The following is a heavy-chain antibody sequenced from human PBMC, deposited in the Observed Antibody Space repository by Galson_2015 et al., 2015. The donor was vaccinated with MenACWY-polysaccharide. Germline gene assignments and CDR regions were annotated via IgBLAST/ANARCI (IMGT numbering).Heavy chain of an antibody. J-gene: IGHJ4*02. CDR3: TRHLGIGSGSPEF. CDR1: GFPFSSYT. Sequence: SLRLSCAASGFPFSSYTMNWVRQAPGKGLQWVSSISGRSTFIFYSDSVKGRFTISRDNAKNSLSLQMNSLRGDDTAVYYCTRHLGIGSGSPEFWGQGTLVAVSS. D-gene: IGHD7-27*01. CDR2: ISGRSTFI. V-gene: IGHV3-21*01.